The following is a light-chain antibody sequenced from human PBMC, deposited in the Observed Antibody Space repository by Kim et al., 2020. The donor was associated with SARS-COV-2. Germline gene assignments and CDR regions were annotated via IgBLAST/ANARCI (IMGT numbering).Light chain of an antibody. CDR1: QSVSSY. J-gene: IGKJ2*01. CDR2: DAS. Sequence: CPGERATRACRASQSVSSYLAWYQQKPGQAPRLLIYDASNRATGIPARFSGSGSGTDFTLTISSLEPEDFAVYYCQQRSNWPPYTFGQGTKLEI. CDR3: QQRSNWPPYT. V-gene: IGKV3-11*01.